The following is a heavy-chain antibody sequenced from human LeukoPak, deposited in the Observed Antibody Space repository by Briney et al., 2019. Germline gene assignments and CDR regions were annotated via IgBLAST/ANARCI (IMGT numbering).Heavy chain of an antibody. Sequence: GGSLRLSCAASGFTFSSYAVSWVRQAPGKGLEWVSGISGSGGTTYYADSVKGRFTISRDNSKNTLYLQMNNLRAEDTAVYYCAKGLRSFYYDSSGYDTYYFDYWGQGTLVTVSS. V-gene: IGHV3-23*01. D-gene: IGHD3-22*01. CDR3: AKGLRSFYYDSSGYDTYYFDY. CDR2: ISGSGGTT. CDR1: GFTFSSYA. J-gene: IGHJ4*02.